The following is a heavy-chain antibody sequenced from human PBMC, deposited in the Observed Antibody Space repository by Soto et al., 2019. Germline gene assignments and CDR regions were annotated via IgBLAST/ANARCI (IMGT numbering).Heavy chain of an antibody. V-gene: IGHV3-23*01. D-gene: IGHD3-3*01. CDR2: ISGSGGST. J-gene: IGHJ6*03. Sequence: EVQLLESGGGLVQPGGSLRLSCAASGFTFSSYAMSWVRQAPGKGLEWVSAISGSGGSTYYADSVKGRFTISRDNSKNTLYLQMNSLRAEDTAVYYCAKRGRDRYDFWSGYYGDYYYYMDVWGKGTTVTVSS. CDR3: AKRGRDRYDFWSGYYGDYYYYMDV. CDR1: GFTFSSYA.